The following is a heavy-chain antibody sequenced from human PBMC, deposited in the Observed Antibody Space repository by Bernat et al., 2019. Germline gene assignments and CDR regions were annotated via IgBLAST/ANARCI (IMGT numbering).Heavy chain of an antibody. J-gene: IGHJ6*02. CDR3: ASGVSYYYGSGSYYDYGMDV. D-gene: IGHD3-10*01. CDR1: GGSISSGSYY. Sequence: QVQLQESGPGLVKPSQTLSLTCTVSGGSISSGSYYWSWIRQPAGKGLEWIGRIYTSGSTNYNPSLKSRVTIAVDTSKTQISLKLGSVTATDTAMYYCASGVSYYYGSGSYYDYGMDVWGQGTTVTVSS. V-gene: IGHV4-61*02. CDR2: IYTSGST.